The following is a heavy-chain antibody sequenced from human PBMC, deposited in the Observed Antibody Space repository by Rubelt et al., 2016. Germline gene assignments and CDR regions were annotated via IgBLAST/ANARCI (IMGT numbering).Heavy chain of an antibody. V-gene: IGHV1-46*01. Sequence: QVQLVQSGAEVKKPGASVKVSCKASGYTFTSYYMHWVRQAPGQGLEWMGIINPSVCSTSYEQQVQGRVTMTRDTSTSTVYMELSSLRSEDTAVYYCARSPRYDVEDNWFDPWGQGTLVTVSS. CDR1: GYTFTSYY. D-gene: IGHD3-3*01. CDR2: INPSVCST. J-gene: IGHJ5*02. CDR3: ARSPRYDVEDNWFDP.